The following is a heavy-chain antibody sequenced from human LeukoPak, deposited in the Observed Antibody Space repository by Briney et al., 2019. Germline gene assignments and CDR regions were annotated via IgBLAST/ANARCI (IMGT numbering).Heavy chain of an antibody. CDR3: VNYGWGRPA. D-gene: IGHD3-10*01. J-gene: IGHJ4*02. CDR2: IKSDGSDT. Sequence: GGSLRLSCAASGFTFSSYWMHWVRQAPGKGLGWVSRIKSDGSDTTYAYSVKGRFTISRDNAKNMLYLQMNSLRAEDTAVYYCVNYGWGRPAWGQGTLVTVSS. V-gene: IGHV3-74*03. CDR1: GFTFSSYW.